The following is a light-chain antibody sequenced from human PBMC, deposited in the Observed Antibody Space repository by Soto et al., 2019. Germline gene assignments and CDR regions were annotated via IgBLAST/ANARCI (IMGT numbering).Light chain of an antibody. CDR3: QPYNTWPLT. CDR1: QGIGDT. J-gene: IGKJ4*01. Sequence: EVVMTQSPATLSVSPGECVTLSCRASQGIGDTLAWYQHKPGQTPRLLIYDTSTRSTSVPARFSGSRSGPDFPPIISSQQSEDFAIYYCQPYNTWPLTFGGGTKVDIK. V-gene: IGKV3-15*01. CDR2: DTS.